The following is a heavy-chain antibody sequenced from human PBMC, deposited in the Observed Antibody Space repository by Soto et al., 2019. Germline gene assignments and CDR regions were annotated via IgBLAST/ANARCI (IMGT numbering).Heavy chain of an antibody. V-gene: IGHV4-61*08. CDR1: GASVNSGGRF. D-gene: IGHD2-2*02. CDR2: IYSSGST. J-gene: IGHJ6*02. CDR3: ARFVRSCSGTTCYTRADV. Sequence: QVQLQESGPGLVKPAQTLSLTCAVSGASVNSGGRFWSWIRQPPGKRLEWIGFIYSSGSTNYNPSLKSRVTMSVDTSKNQFSLKLRSVIVADTAVYHCARFVRSCSGTTCYTRADVWGQGTTVTVSS.